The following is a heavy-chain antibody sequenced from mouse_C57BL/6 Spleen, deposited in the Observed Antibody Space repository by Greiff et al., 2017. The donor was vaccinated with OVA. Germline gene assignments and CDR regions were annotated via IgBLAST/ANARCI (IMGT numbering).Heavy chain of an antibody. J-gene: IGHJ1*03. V-gene: IGHV1-82*01. CDR3: AISAYYGSSLWYFDV. D-gene: IGHD1-1*01. CDR1: GYAFSSSW. CDR2: IYPGDGDT. Sequence: VKLQESGPELVKPGASVKISCKASGYAFSSSWMNWVKQRPGKGLEWIGRIYPGDGDTNYNGKFKGKATLTADKSSSTAYMQLSSLTSEDSAVYFCAISAYYGSSLWYFDVWGTGTTVTVSS.